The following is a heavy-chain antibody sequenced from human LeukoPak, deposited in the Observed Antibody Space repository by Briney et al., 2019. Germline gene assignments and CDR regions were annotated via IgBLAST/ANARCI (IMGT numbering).Heavy chain of an antibody. V-gene: IGHV4-39*01. D-gene: IGHD4-23*01. CDR3: ARHDYGGHDDLTPFDY. J-gene: IGHJ4*02. CDR2: IYYSGST. CDR1: GGSISSSSYY. Sequence: SETLSLTCTVSGGSISSSSYYWGLIRQPPGKGLEWIGSIYYSGSTYYNPSLKSRVTISVDTSKNQFSLKLSSVTAADTAVYYCARHDYGGHDDLTPFDYWGQGTLVTVSS.